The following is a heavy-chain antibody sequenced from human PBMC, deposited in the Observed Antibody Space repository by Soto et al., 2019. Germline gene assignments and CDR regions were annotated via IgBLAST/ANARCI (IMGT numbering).Heavy chain of an antibody. Sequence: GASVNVSCKASGYNFIMKGITWVRQAPGQGLEWMGWINPFNGNAHYAATFQGRVTMTTDTSTSTGYLELMSLRSDDTAVYYCATRTQFSGSYFGLDVWGQGTTVTVSS. J-gene: IGHJ6*02. D-gene: IGHD6-19*01. CDR1: GYNFIMKG. V-gene: IGHV1-18*01. CDR2: INPFNGNA. CDR3: ATRTQFSGSYFGLDV.